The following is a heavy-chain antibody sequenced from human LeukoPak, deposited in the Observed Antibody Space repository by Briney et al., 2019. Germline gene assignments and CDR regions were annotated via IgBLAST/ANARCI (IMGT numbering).Heavy chain of an antibody. Sequence: ASVKVSCKASGGTFSSYAISWVRQAPGQGLEWMGGIIPIFGTANYAQKFQGRVTITTDESTSTAYMELSSLRSEDTAVYYCARVDSSSWHYYYYYYMDIWGKGTTVTVSS. CDR1: GGTFSSYA. CDR2: IIPIFGTA. D-gene: IGHD6-13*01. V-gene: IGHV1-69*05. J-gene: IGHJ6*03. CDR3: ARVDSSSWHYYYYYYMDI.